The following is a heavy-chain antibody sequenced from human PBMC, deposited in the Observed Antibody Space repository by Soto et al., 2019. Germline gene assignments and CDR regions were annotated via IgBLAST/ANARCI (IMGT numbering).Heavy chain of an antibody. CDR1: GFTFSSYA. J-gene: IGHJ6*02. CDR2: ISYDGSNK. V-gene: IGHV3-30-3*01. CDR3: ARGAIFGVVIILTADYGMDV. D-gene: IGHD3-3*01. Sequence: QVQLVESGGGVVQPGRSLRLSCAASGFTFSSYAMHWVRQAPGKGLEWVAVISYDGSNKYYADSVKGRLTISRDNSKNTLYLQMNSLRAEDTAVYYCARGAIFGVVIILTADYGMDVWGQGTTVTVSS.